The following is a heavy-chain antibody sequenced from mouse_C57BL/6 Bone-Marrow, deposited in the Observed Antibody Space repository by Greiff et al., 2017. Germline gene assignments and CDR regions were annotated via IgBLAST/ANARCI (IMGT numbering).Heavy chain of an antibody. CDR2: SSSGGSYT. V-gene: IGHV5-6*01. CDR1: GFTFSSYG. D-gene: IGHD3-2*01. J-gene: IGHJ3*01. Sequence: EVQLVESGGDLVKPGGSLKLSCAASGFTFSSYGMSWVRQTPDKRLEWVATSSSGGSYTYSPDSVKGRFTISRDNAKNTLYLQMSSLKSEDTAMYYCARQRQRAWVAYWGQGTLVTVSA. CDR3: ARQRQRAWVAY.